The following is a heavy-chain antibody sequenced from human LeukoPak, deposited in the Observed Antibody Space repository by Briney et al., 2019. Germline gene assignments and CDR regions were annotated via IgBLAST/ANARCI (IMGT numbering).Heavy chain of an antibody. CDR3: VRRVNTYGGWFDR. Sequence: SETLSLTCNVSGDSISSSNFHWGWIRPSPGKGLERIGTIDYRGRTFYNPSLNNRVTISADTSRNQLSLKLSSVTATDTAIYYSVRRVNTYGGWFDRWGQGALVTVSS. V-gene: IGHV4-39*01. CDR1: GDSISSSNFH. CDR2: IDYRGRT. D-gene: IGHD5-18*01. J-gene: IGHJ5*02.